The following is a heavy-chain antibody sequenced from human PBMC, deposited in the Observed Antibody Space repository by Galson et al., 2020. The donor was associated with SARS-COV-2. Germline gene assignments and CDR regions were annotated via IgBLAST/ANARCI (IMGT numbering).Heavy chain of an antibody. D-gene: IGHD3-9*01. CDR1: GFSVRNNY. CDR3: AGDLTTNGWNYFDY. Sequence: GGSLRLSCAASGFSVRNNYMSWVRQAPGKGLEWVSSIYPDGTTYYQDSVRDRFTISRDSSTNTLDLHMNTLRVDDSAVYYCAGDLTTNGWNYFDYWGQGTQVTVSA. CDR2: IYPDGTT. V-gene: IGHV3-53*01. J-gene: IGHJ4*02.